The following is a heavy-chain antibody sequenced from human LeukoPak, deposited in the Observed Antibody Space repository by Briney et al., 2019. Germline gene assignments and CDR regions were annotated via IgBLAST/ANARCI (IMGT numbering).Heavy chain of an antibody. V-gene: IGHV1-2*02. CDR1: GYTFTGYY. CDR3: ARDRLPMVRGVISSNWFDP. D-gene: IGHD3-10*01. Sequence: ASVKVSCKASGYTFTGYYMHWVRQAPGQGLEWMGWINPNSGGTNYAQKFQGRVTMTRDTSISTAYMELSSLRSEDTAVYYCARDRLPMVRGVISSNWFDPWGQGTLVTVSS. J-gene: IGHJ5*02. CDR2: INPNSGGT.